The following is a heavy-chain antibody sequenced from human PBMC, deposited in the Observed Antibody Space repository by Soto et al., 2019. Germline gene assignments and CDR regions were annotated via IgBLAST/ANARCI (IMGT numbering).Heavy chain of an antibody. V-gene: IGHV4-59*01. CDR2: IPYSGST. J-gene: IGHJ6*02. CDR3: AREDFYNGMDV. CDR1: GASMTRDY. Sequence: PSETLSLTCTVAGASMTRDYWSWIRQPPGKGLEWIGYIPYSGSTNYSPSLKSRVAISEDTSKSQFSLKLSSVTAADPAVYYCAREDFYNGMDVWGQGTTVTVSS.